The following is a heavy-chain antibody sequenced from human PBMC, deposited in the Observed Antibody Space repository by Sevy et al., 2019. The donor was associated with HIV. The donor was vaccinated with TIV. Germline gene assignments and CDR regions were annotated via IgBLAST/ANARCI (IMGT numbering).Heavy chain of an antibody. Sequence: GGSLRLSCATSGFPFSSYAMSWVRQAPGKGLEWVSVISGSGANTYYAESVKGRFTISRDKPKNRLYLQLNNLRAEDTAVYYGANGVEIVEVPEARRAYYYYGMDVWGQGTTVTVSS. CDR1: GFPFSSYA. CDR2: ISGSGANT. V-gene: IGHV3-23*01. J-gene: IGHJ6*02. CDR3: ANGVEIVEVPEARRAYYYYGMDV. D-gene: IGHD2-2*03.